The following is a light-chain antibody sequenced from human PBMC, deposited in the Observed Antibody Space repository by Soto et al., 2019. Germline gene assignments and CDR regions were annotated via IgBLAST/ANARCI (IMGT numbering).Light chain of an antibody. CDR2: AAS. Sequence: EIQMTQSPSSLSASVGDRATFPCRASQGISNYLAWYQQIPGKVPKLLTSAASTLQSGVPHRFSGSGSGPDFNLSISSLQPEDVATYYCQKYTNVPAFGGGTKVEIK. V-gene: IGKV1-27*01. CDR3: QKYTNVPA. CDR1: QGISNY. J-gene: IGKJ4*02.